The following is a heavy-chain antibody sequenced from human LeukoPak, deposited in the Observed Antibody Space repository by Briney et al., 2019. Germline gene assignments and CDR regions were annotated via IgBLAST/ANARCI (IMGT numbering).Heavy chain of an antibody. Sequence: GGSLRLSCAASQFIFSTYAMSWVCQPPGKGLEWVSGITSSGGSTYYADSVRGGVTISRDNSKNTLCLQMSRLRDEDTAVYYCAKEPPRATWFSASYTDYGAWGQGTLVTVSS. CDR3: AKEPPRATWFSASYTDYGA. J-gene: IGHJ5*02. CDR1: QFIFSTYA. D-gene: IGHD4-17*01. CDR2: ITSSGGST. V-gene: IGHV3-23*01.